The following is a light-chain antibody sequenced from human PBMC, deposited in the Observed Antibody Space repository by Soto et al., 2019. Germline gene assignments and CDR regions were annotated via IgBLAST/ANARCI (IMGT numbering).Light chain of an antibody. Sequence: QSALTQPASVSGSPGQSITISCTGTSSDVGGYNYVSWYQQHPGKAPKFMIYEVSNRPSGVSNRFSGSKSGNTASLTISGLQAEDEADYYCSSYTSSSTLVFGTGPKLTVL. CDR1: SSDVGGYNY. V-gene: IGLV2-14*01. CDR3: SSYTSSSTLV. CDR2: EVS. J-gene: IGLJ1*01.